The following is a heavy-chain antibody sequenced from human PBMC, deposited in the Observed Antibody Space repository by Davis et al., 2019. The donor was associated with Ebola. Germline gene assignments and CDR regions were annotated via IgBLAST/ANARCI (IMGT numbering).Heavy chain of an antibody. CDR3: ATSTYYYGMDV. CDR1: GGSISSSNW. V-gene: IGHV4-4*03. CDR2: IYHSGST. J-gene: IGHJ6*02. Sequence: PQTLSLTCAVSGGSISSSNWWSWVRQPPGKGLEWIGEIYHSGSTNYNPSLKSRVTISVDKSKNQFSLKLSSVTAADTAVYYCATSTYYYGMDVWGQGTTVTVSS.